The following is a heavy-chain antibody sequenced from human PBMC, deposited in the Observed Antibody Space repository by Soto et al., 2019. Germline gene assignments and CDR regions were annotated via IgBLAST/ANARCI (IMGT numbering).Heavy chain of an antibody. CDR3: ARGDYYDSSGYERHFDY. Sequence: SETLSLTCAVYGGSFSGYHWSWIRQPPGKGLEWIGEINHSGSTNYNPSLKSRVTISVDTSKNQFSLKLSSVTAADTAVYYCARGDYYDSSGYERHFDYWGQGTLVTVS. D-gene: IGHD3-22*01. CDR1: GGSFSGYH. V-gene: IGHV4-34*01. CDR2: INHSGST. J-gene: IGHJ4*02.